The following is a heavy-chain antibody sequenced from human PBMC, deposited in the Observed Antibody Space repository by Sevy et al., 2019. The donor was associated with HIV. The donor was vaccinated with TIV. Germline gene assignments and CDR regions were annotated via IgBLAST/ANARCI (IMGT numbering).Heavy chain of an antibody. Sequence: GGSLRLSCAASGFTFSSYGMHWVRQAPGKGLEWVAFIRYDGSNKYYADSVKGRFTISRDNSKNTLYLQRNSLRAEDTAVYYWANGPVLGGSSPGVDYYSGMDVWGQGTTVTVSS. CDR3: ANGPVLGGSSPGVDYYSGMDV. CDR2: IRYDGSNK. V-gene: IGHV3-30*02. J-gene: IGHJ6*02. CDR1: GFTFSSYG. D-gene: IGHD2-8*02.